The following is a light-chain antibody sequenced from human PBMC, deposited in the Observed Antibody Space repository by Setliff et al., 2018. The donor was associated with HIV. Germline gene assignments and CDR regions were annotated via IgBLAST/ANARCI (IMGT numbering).Light chain of an antibody. CDR3: NSYTTSGTRV. J-gene: IGLJ1*01. CDR1: SSDVGGYNY. Sequence: QSALTQPAFVSGSPGQSIIISCTGTSSDVGGYNYVSWYQQHPGKAPKLIIYEVTNRPSGVSDRFSGSKSVNTASLTISGLQTEDEADYYCNSYTTSGTRVFGTGTKSPS. CDR2: EVT. V-gene: IGLV2-14*01.